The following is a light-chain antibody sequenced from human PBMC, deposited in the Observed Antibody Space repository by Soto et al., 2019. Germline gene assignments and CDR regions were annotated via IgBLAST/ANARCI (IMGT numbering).Light chain of an antibody. Sequence: DIQMTQSPSTLSASVGDRVNITCRASQGISYWLAWYQQKPGKAPKLLIYKASSLESGVPSRFXGSGSGTEFTLTISSLQPDDFATYYCQHFDTSSPLSFGGGTKVE. V-gene: IGKV1-5*03. CDR3: QHFDTSSPLS. CDR2: KAS. J-gene: IGKJ4*01. CDR1: QGISYW.